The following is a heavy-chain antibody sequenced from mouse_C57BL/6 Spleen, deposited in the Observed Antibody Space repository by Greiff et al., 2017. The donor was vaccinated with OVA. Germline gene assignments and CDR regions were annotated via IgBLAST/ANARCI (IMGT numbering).Heavy chain of an antibody. CDR2: IDPSDSET. Sequence: QVQLQQPGAELVRPGSSVKLSCKASGYTFTSYWMHWVKQRPIQGLEWIGNIDPSDSETHYNQKFKDKATLTVDKSSSTAYMQLSSLTSEDSAVYYCARGDRDAGSWYFDVWGTGTTVTVSS. J-gene: IGHJ1*03. CDR1: GYTFTSYW. CDR3: ARGDRDAGSWYFDV. D-gene: IGHD2-3*01. V-gene: IGHV1-52*01.